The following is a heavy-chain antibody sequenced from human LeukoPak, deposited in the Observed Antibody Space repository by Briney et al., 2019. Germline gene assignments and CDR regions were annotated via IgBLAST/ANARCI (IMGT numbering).Heavy chain of an antibody. Sequence: GASVKVSCKASGYTFTNFGISWVRQAPGQGLEWMGWISAYNGDRKYAQKFQGRVTMTTDTSTSTAYMEVRSLRSDDAAVYYCTRDLGVDTTMIFFGYWGQGSLVTVSS. CDR3: TRDLGVDTTMIFFGY. V-gene: IGHV1-18*01. CDR1: GYTFTNFG. D-gene: IGHD3/OR15-3a*01. CDR2: ISAYNGDR. J-gene: IGHJ4*02.